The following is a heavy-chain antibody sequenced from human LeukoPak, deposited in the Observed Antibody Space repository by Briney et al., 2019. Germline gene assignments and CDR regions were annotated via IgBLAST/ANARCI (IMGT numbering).Heavy chain of an antibody. CDR3: ARVFRGISVASPAWFDP. CDR1: GGSTSSSSYN. D-gene: IGHD6-19*01. J-gene: IGHJ5*02. V-gene: IGHV4-39*07. Sequence: PSETLSLTCTVSGGSTSSSSYNWVRIPPPPGQGLEWIGNIYYSGSNYYNPSLTSRITISVATNQNQLSLNPSPVTAADSAVYDCARVFRGISVASPAWFDPWGQGTLVTVSS. CDR2: IYYSGSN.